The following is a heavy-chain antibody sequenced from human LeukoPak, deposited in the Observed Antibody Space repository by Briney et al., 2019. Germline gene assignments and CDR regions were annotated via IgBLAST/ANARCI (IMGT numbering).Heavy chain of an antibody. CDR3: ARESPSGDGYFDY. CDR1: GGTFSSYA. CDR2: ISPNIGGT. J-gene: IGHJ4*02. D-gene: IGHD1-26*01. Sequence: GASVKVSCKASGGTFSSYAISWVRQAPGQGLEWMGRISPNIGGTNYAQNFQGRVIMTRDTSITTAYMELNSLRFDDTAVYYCARESPSGDGYFDYWGQGTLVPVSS. V-gene: IGHV1-2*06.